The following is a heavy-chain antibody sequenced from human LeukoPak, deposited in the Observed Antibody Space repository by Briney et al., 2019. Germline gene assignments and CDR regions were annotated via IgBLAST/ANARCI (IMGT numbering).Heavy chain of an antibody. CDR2: IYTSGST. CDR3: AREGALVNIGDAFDI. V-gene: IGHV4-4*07. CDR1: GTYFSSYY. Sequence: PSETLSLTCTVSGTYFSSYYWSWMRQPAGKALEWIGRIYTSGSTNYNPSLKSRVTMSVGTSKNQFSLKLSSVTAADTAVYFCAREGALVNIGDAFDIWGQGTMVTVSS. J-gene: IGHJ3*02. D-gene: IGHD6-13*01.